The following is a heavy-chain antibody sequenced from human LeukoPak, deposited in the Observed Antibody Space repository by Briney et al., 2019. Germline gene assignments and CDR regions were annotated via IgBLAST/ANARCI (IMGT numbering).Heavy chain of an antibody. CDR1: GYTFTSHD. CDR3: ARGLMMPRWKITMIVVATRYYFDY. D-gene: IGHD3-22*01. CDR2: MNPNSGNT. V-gene: IGHV1-8*03. Sequence: ASVKVSCKASGYTFTSHDINWVRQATGQGLEWMGWMNPNSGNTGYAQKFQGRVTITRNTSISTAYMELSSLRSEDTAVYYCARGLMMPRWKITMIVVATRYYFDYWGQGTLVTVSS. J-gene: IGHJ4*02.